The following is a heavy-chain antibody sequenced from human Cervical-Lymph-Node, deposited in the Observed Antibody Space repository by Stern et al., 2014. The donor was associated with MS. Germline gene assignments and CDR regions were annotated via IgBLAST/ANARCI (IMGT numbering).Heavy chain of an antibody. V-gene: IGHV1-24*01. J-gene: IGHJ3*02. CDR1: GYTLTELS. CDR3: ATAQEWLVSQDPFDI. Sequence: QVQLVESGAEVKKPGASVKVSCKVSGYTLTELSMHWVRQAPGKGLEWMGGFEPEDGETIYAQKFQGRVTMTEDTSTDTAYMYLSSLRSEDTAVYYCATAQEWLVSQDPFDIWGQGTMVTVSS. D-gene: IGHD3-3*01. CDR2: FEPEDGET.